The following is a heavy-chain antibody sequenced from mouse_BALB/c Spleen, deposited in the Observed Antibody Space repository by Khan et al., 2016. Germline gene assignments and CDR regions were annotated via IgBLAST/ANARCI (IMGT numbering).Heavy chain of an antibody. Sequence: EVELVESGGGLVKPGGSLKLSCAASGFTFSSYAMSWVRQTPEKRLHWVASISSGGSTYYPASVKGRFTISRDNARNILYLQMSSLRSEDTAMYYCAREENAMDYWGQGTSVTVSS. CDR2: ISSGGST. V-gene: IGHV5-6-5*01. CDR1: GFTFSSYA. J-gene: IGHJ4*01. CDR3: AREENAMDY.